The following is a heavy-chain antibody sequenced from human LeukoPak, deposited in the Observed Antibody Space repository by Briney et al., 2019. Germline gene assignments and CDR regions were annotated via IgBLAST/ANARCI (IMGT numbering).Heavy chain of an antibody. CDR2: ISAYNGNT. D-gene: IGHD1-1*01. Sequence: ASVKVSCKASGYTFTNYYMHWVRQAPGQGLEWMGWISAYNGNTNYAQKLQGRVTMTTDTSTSTAYMELRSLRSDDTAVYYCARPTKVQLERHGDAFDIWGQGTMVTVSS. CDR1: GYTFTNYY. V-gene: IGHV1-18*04. CDR3: ARPTKVQLERHGDAFDI. J-gene: IGHJ3*02.